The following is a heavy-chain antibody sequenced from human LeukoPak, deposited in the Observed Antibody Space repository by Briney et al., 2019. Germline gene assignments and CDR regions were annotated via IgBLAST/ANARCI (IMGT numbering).Heavy chain of an antibody. D-gene: IGHD4-23*01. CDR2: ICYSGST. Sequence: SQTLSLTCTFSSGSISSGGYYWSWIRQHPGKGLEWIGYICYSGSTYYNPSLKSRVTISVDTSKNQFSLKLSSVTAADTAVYYCARDRYSVVSWYFDLWGRGTLVTVSS. J-gene: IGHJ2*01. CDR3: ARDRYSVVSWYFDL. V-gene: IGHV4-31*03. CDR1: SGSISSGGYY.